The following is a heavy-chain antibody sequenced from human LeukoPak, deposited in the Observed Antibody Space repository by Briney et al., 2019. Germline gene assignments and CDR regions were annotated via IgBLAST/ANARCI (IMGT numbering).Heavy chain of an antibody. D-gene: IGHD3-3*01. CDR2: ISWNSGSI. Sequence: GRSLRLSCAASGFTFDDYAMHWVRQAPGKGLEWVSGISWNSGSIGYADSVKGRFTISRDNAKNSLYPQMNSLRAEDTALYYCAKDTYYDFWSGKGFDYWGQGTLVTVSS. CDR1: GFTFDDYA. J-gene: IGHJ4*02. V-gene: IGHV3-9*01. CDR3: AKDTYYDFWSGKGFDY.